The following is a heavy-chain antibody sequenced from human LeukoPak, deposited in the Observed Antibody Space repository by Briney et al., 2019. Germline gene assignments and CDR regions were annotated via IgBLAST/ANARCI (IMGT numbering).Heavy chain of an antibody. Sequence: ASVKVSCKASGYTFTSYAFHWVRQAPGQRLEWMGWINAGNGNTKYSQKFQGRVTITRDTSASTAYMELSSLRSEDTAVYYCARDRGRGDREFDYWGQGTLVTVSS. CDR1: GYTFTSYA. CDR2: INAGNGNT. D-gene: IGHD2-21*02. J-gene: IGHJ4*02. CDR3: ARDRGRGDREFDY. V-gene: IGHV1-3*01.